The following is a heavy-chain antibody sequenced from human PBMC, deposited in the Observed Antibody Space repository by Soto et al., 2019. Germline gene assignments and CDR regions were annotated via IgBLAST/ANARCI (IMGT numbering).Heavy chain of an antibody. D-gene: IGHD1-26*01. CDR3: ARERKASTRWGYYYYYYGMDV. CDR2: IIPIFGTA. V-gene: IGHV1-69*01. J-gene: IGHJ6*02. CDR1: GGTFSSYA. Sequence: QVQLLQSGAEVKKPGSSVKVSCKASGGTFSSYAISWVRQAPGQGLEWMGGIIPIFGTANYAQKFQGRVTITADESTSTAYMELSSLRSEDTDVYYCARERKASTRWGYYYYYYGMDVWGQGTTVTVSS.